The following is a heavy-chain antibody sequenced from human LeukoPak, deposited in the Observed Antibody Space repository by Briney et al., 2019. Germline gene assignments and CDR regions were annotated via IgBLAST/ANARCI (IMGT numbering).Heavy chain of an antibody. D-gene: IGHD3-22*01. CDR1: GFTVSSNY. CDR2: IYSGGST. Sequence: GGSLRLSCAASGFTVSSNYMSWVRQAPGKGLEWVSVIYSGGSTYYADSVKGRFTISRDNSKNTLYLQMNSLRAEDTAVYYCARDFSSALFRSGFQGYWGQGTLVTVSS. V-gene: IGHV3-66*01. J-gene: IGHJ4*02. CDR3: ARDFSSALFRSGFQGY.